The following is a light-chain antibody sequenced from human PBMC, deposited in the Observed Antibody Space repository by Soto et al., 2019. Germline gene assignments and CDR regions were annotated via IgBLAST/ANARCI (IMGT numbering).Light chain of an antibody. CDR1: QSISSW. Sequence: DIALTQSPSTLSASVGDRVTITCRASQSISSWLAWYQQKPGKAPKLLIYDATRLESGVPSRFSGSGSGTDFTLTISSLQPEDFATYYCQQYNNYSRTFGQGTKVEIK. CDR2: DAT. CDR3: QQYNNYSRT. J-gene: IGKJ1*01. V-gene: IGKV1-5*01.